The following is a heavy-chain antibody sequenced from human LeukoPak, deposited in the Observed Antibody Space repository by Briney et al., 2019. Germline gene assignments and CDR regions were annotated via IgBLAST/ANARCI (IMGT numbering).Heavy chain of an antibody. CDR1: GFTFSSYG. CDR3: AKGDSYDPFEH. Sequence: GRSLRLSCTASGFTFSSYGMHWVRQAPGKGLEWVAVIWYDGSNQQYADSVKGRFTISRDNSGNTVFLQMNSLRPEDTAVYYCAKGDSYDPFEHCGLGTLVTVSS. V-gene: IGHV3-33*06. CDR2: IWYDGSNQ. J-gene: IGHJ4*02. D-gene: IGHD3-16*01.